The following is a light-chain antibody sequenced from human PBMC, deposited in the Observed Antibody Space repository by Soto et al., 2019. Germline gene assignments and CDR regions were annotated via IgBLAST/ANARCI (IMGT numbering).Light chain of an antibody. Sequence: DIQLTQSPSSLSASVGDRITITCRASQSISTYLNWYQQKPGEAPTLLVYDSSTLQSGVPSRFSGSGSGTDFTLTISSLLPEDFATYYCQQSYSTPLTFGGGTKVDI. CDR2: DSS. V-gene: IGKV1-39*01. CDR1: QSISTY. CDR3: QQSYSTPLT. J-gene: IGKJ4*01.